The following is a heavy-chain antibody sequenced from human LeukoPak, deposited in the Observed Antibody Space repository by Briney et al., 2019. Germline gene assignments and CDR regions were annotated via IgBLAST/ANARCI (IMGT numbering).Heavy chain of an antibody. V-gene: IGHV3-7*01. J-gene: IGHJ4*02. CDR3: ARDIDRYYADY. CDR1: GFIFSRYW. CDR2: IRQDGSEK. Sequence: GGSLRLSCAASGFIFSRYWMSWVRQAPGKGLEWVANIRQDGSEKYYVDPVKGRFTVSRDNAKNSLYLQMNSLRGEDTALYYCARDIDRYYADYWGQGTLVIVSS. D-gene: IGHD2-21*01.